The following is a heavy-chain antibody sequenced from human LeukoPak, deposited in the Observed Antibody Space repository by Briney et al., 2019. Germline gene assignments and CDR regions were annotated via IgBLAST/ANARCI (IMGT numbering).Heavy chain of an antibody. V-gene: IGHV3-30*18. Sequence: PGRSLKLSCAASGFTFSSYGMHWVRQAPGKGLEWVAVISYDGSNKYYADSVKGRFTISRDNSKNTLYLQMNSLRAEDTALYYCAKDMSWTENVAGGHSMDVWGQGTTVTVSS. CDR1: GFTFSSYG. CDR2: ISYDGSNK. J-gene: IGHJ6*02. CDR3: AKDMSWTENVAGGHSMDV. D-gene: IGHD6-19*01.